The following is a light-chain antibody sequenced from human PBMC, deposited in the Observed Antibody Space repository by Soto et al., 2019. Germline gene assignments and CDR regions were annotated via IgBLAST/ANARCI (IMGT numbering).Light chain of an antibody. CDR2: GAS. V-gene: IGKV1-39*01. J-gene: IGKJ3*01. Sequence: DIQMTQSPSSLSASIGDRVTITCRASQTISNYLNWYQHIPGKAPKLLIYGASSLQSGVPSRFTGSGSGTDFTLTISSLQPEDFATYYCQQSFSTLLTFGPGTKVDIK. CDR3: QQSFSTLLT. CDR1: QTISNY.